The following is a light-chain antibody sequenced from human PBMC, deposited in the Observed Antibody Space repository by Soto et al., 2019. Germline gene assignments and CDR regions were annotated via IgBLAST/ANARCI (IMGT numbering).Light chain of an antibody. CDR3: QQYNSFCT. J-gene: IGKJ1*01. Sequence: DIQMTQSPSTLSASVGDRVTITCRASQSISSWLAWYQQKPGKAPRLLIYDASYLERGVPSRFSGSGSGTEFTLTISVLQPDDLATYYCQQYNSFCTFGQGTKVEI. V-gene: IGKV1-5*01. CDR2: DAS. CDR1: QSISSW.